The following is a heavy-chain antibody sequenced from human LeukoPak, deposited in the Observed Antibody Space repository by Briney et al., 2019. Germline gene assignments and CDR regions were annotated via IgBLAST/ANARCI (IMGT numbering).Heavy chain of an antibody. J-gene: IGHJ3*02. CDR1: GFIFGGYT. CDR3: ASRRSGWPNDAFDI. CDR2: ISPSGENK. V-gene: IGHV3-48*02. D-gene: IGHD6-19*01. Sequence: PGGSLRLSCAGSGFIFGGYTMNWVRQAPGKGLEWLSYISPSGENKLYADSVKGRFSISRDNAKNSAYLQMDSLRDEDTAVYYCASRRSGWPNDAFDIWGQGTMVTVTS.